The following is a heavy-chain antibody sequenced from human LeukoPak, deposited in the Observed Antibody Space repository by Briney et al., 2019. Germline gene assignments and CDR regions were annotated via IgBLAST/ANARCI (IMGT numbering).Heavy chain of an antibody. D-gene: IGHD6-13*01. CDR1: GYTFTSNY. J-gene: IGHJ4*02. CDR2: MNPNSGNT. Sequence: ASVKVSCKASGYTFTSNYIHWVRQATGQGLEWMGWMNPNSGNTGYAQKFQGRVTMTRNTSISTAYMELSSLRSEDTAVYYCARGVIAAAGTCFDYWGQGALVTVSS. CDR3: ARGVIAAAGTCFDY. V-gene: IGHV1-8*02.